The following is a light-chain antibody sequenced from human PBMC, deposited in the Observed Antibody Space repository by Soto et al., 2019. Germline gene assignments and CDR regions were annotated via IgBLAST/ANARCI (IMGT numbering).Light chain of an antibody. Sequence: DIPMTQSPSTLSASVGDRVTITCRASQSISPWLAWYQQKPGKAPKLLIYKASDLQSGVPSRFRGSGSETEFTLTISSLQPDDCATYYCQQYHTYWTFGQGTKVEIK. V-gene: IGKV1-5*03. CDR1: QSISPW. CDR3: QQYHTYWT. J-gene: IGKJ1*01. CDR2: KAS.